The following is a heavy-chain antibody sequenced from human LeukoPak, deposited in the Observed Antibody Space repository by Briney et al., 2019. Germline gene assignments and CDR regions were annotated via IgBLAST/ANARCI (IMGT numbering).Heavy chain of an antibody. CDR2: IYHTGDT. CDR1: GGSISSYC. V-gene: IGHV4-59*08. CDR3: AKHTFARPFDY. J-gene: IGHJ4*02. Sequence: PSETLSLTCTVSGGSISSYCWSWIRQPPGKGLEWIGYIYHTGDTNSNPSLKSRVTISLDTSKNQFSLRLSSVTAADTAVYYCAKHTFARPFDYWGQGTLVTVSS. D-gene: IGHD6-6*01.